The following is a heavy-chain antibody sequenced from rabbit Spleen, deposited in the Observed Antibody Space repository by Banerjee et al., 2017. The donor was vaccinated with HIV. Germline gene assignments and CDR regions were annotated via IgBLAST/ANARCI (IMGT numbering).Heavy chain of an antibody. CDR1: GVSFSDKDV. J-gene: IGHJ3*01. D-gene: IGHD4-1*01. Sequence: QEQLVESGGGLVKPEGSLTLTCKASGVSFSDKDVMCWVRQAPGKGLEWIACIDTGSSGFTYFATWAKGRFTFSKTSSTTVTLQMTSLTAADTATYFCARDLAGVIGWNFGWWGQGTLVTVS. CDR2: IDTGSSGFT. CDR3: ARDLAGVIGWNFGW. V-gene: IGHV1S45*01.